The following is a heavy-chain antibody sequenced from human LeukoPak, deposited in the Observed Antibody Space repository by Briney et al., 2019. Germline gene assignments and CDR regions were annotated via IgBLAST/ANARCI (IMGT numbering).Heavy chain of an antibody. Sequence: KTSETLSLTCGGSGGSMSDSYWSWIRQPPGKGLEWIGFVYDNGRTNYSGRTNYNPSLAARVTMSMDTSKNQFYLKMSSVTAADMAVYCCARGHRYNNGYPYFDSWGQGTLVSVSS. D-gene: IGHD5-12*01. CDR1: GGSMSDSY. V-gene: IGHV4-59*01. J-gene: IGHJ4*02. CDR2: VYDNGRTNYSGRT. CDR3: ARGHRYNNGYPYFDS.